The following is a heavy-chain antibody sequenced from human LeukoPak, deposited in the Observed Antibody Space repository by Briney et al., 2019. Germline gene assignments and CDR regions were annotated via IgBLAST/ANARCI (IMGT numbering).Heavy chain of an antibody. V-gene: IGHV4-39*01. CDR1: GGSISSTIYY. Sequence: SETLSLTCTVSGGSISSTIYYWGWIRQPPGKGLEWIGSIYYSGNTYYNPSLKSRVTISVDTSKNQFSLKLSSVTAADTAVYYCARHRGTVTTFVDYWGQGTLVTVSS. CDR2: IYYSGNT. J-gene: IGHJ4*02. CDR3: ARHRGTVTTFVDY. D-gene: IGHD4-11*01.